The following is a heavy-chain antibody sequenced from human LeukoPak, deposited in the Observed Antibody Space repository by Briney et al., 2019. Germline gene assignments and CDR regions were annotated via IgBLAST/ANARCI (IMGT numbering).Heavy chain of an antibody. CDR2: INHSGRT. D-gene: IGHD6-6*01. CDR1: GGSFSGYY. V-gene: IGHV4-34*01. J-gene: IGHJ4*02. Sequence: SETLSLNCAVYGGSFSGYYWGWLGQRQGKGREGSGEINHSGRTNDNPFLKRRITISVDTSKNPFSLKLSSVTAPDTAVYYCARVEYSSSDVYYFDYWGQGTLVTVSS. CDR3: ARVEYSSSDVYYFDY.